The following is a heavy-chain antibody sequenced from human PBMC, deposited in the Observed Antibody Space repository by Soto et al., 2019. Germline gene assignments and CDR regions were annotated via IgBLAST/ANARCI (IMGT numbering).Heavy chain of an antibody. V-gene: IGHV3-21*01. CDR3: ARFALQSFDWLLYAFDI. CDR1: GFTFSSYS. Sequence: GGSLRLSCAASGFTFSSYSMNWVRQAPGKGLEWVSSISSSSSSYIYYADSVKGRFTISRDNAKNSLYLQMNSLRAEDTAVYYCARFALQSFDWLLYAFDIWGQGTMVTVSS. D-gene: IGHD3-9*01. J-gene: IGHJ3*02. CDR2: ISSSSSSYI.